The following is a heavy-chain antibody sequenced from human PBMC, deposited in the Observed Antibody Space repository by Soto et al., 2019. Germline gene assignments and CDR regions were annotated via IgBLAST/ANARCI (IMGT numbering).Heavy chain of an antibody. CDR3: ARDGRTTARGGAFDI. CDR1: GLTFSRYS. J-gene: IGHJ3*02. V-gene: IGHV3-30-3*01. D-gene: IGHD4-17*01. Sequence: GGSLRLSCAASGLTFSRYSMHWVRQAPGKGLEWVTIISYDGNNKYYADSVKGRFTISRDNSKNTLYLQMNSLRAEDTAVYYCARDGRTTARGGAFDIWGQGTMVTVSS. CDR2: ISYDGNNK.